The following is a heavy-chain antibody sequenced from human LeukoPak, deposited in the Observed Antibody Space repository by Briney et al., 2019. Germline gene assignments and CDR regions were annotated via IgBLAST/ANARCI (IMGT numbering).Heavy chain of an antibody. CDR1: GFTFSRHA. CDR3: AKDYFGSVPDAFDI. J-gene: IGHJ3*02. V-gene: IGHV3-23*01. D-gene: IGHD3-10*01. CDR2: ISDSGGST. Sequence: GGSLTLSCAASGFTFSRHAMAWVRQAPGEGVEWVSGISDSGGSTHYADSVKARFTISRDNSNNTLCLEMNSLRAEDTAAYYCAKDYFGSVPDAFDIWGQGTMVTVSS.